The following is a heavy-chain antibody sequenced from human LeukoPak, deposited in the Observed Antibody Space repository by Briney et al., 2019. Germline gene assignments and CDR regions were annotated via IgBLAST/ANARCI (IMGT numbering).Heavy chain of an antibody. CDR3: ARPMLDSSGYFSSEDAFDI. CDR1: GFTFSSYS. D-gene: IGHD3-22*01. CDR2: ISSGGSSI. Sequence: PGGSLRLSCAASGFTFSSYSMNWVRQAPGKGLEWVSYISSGGSSIYYADSVKGRFTISRDNSKNTLYLQMNSLRAEDTAVYYCARPMLDSSGYFSSEDAFDIWGQGTMVTVSS. J-gene: IGHJ3*02. V-gene: IGHV3-48*01.